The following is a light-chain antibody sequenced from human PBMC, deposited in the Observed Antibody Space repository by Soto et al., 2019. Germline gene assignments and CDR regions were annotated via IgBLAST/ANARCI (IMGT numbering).Light chain of an antibody. J-gene: IGKJ1*01. CDR1: QSISSW. Sequence: DIQMTQSPSTLSASVGDRATITCRASQSISSWLAWYQQKPGKAPRLLIYAASSLKSGVPSRFSGSGSGTEFTLTISSLQPDDFATYYCQQYNSYSWTFGQGTKVEIK. V-gene: IGKV1-5*01. CDR3: QQYNSYSWT. CDR2: AAS.